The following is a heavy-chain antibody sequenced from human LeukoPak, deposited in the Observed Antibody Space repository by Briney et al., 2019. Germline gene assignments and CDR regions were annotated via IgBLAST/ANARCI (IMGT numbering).Heavy chain of an antibody. CDR3: ARVITMVRGVIIGWFDP. J-gene: IGHJ5*02. CDR2: MNPNSGNT. CDR1: GYTFTSYD. Sequence: GASVKVSCKASGYTFTSYDINWVRQATGQGLEWMGWMNPNSGNTGYAQKFQGRVTMTRNTSISTAYMELSSLRSEDTAVYYCARVITMVRGVIIGWFDPWGQGTPVTVSS. V-gene: IGHV1-8*01. D-gene: IGHD3-10*01.